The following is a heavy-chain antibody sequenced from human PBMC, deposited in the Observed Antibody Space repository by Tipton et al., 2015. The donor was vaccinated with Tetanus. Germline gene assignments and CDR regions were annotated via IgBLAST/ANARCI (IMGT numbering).Heavy chain of an antibody. CDR3: ARDVGGIVARDDY. V-gene: IGHV1-18*04. D-gene: IGHD5-12*01. J-gene: IGHJ4*02. Sequence: QLVQSGAEVKKPGASVKVSCKASGYTFTGYYMHWVRQAPGQGLEWMGWISAYNGNTNYAQKLQGRVTMTTDTSTSTAYMELRSLGSDGTAVYYCARDVGGIVARDDYWGQGTLVTVSS. CDR1: GYTFTGYY. CDR2: ISAYNGNT.